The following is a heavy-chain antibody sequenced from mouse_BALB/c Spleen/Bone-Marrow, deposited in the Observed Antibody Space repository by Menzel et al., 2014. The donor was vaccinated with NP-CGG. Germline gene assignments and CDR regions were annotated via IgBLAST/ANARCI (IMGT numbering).Heavy chain of an antibody. CDR3: AKNYYYGYVAY. Sequence: DVQLVESGGGLVQPGGSLKLSCAASGFDFSRYWMTWVRQAPGKGLEWIGEINPASSMINYTPSLKDKFIISRDNAKNTLYLQMSKVRSEDTALYYCAKNYYYGYVAYWGQGTLATVSA. CDR2: INPASSMI. D-gene: IGHD1-2*01. CDR1: GFDFSRYW. V-gene: IGHV4-1*02. J-gene: IGHJ3*01.